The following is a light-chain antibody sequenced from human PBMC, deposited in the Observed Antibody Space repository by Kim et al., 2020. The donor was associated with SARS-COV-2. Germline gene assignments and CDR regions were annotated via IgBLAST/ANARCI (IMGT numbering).Light chain of an antibody. J-gene: IGKJ2*01. CDR2: GAS. CDR3: QHYGSSPPMYT. CDR1: QSVSSNF. V-gene: IGKV3-20*01. Sequence: PGERATLSCRASQSVSSNFLAWYQQKSGQAPRLLIYGASSRATGIPDRFSGSGSGTDFTLTISRLEPEDFAVYFCQHYGSSPPMYTFGQGTKLEIK.